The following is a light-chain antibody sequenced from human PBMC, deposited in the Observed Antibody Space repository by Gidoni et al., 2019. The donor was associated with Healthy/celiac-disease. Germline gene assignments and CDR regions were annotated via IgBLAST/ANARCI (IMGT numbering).Light chain of an antibody. J-gene: IGKJ4*01. CDR3: MQALQGLT. CDR2: LGS. CDR1: QSLLHSNGYNY. Sequence: DIVMTQSPLSLPVTPGEPASISCRSSQSLLHSNGYNYLDWYLQKPGQSPQLLIYLGSNRASGVPDRFSGSGSGTDFTLKISRVEAEDVGVYYCMQALQGLTFGGXTKVEIK. V-gene: IGKV2-28*01.